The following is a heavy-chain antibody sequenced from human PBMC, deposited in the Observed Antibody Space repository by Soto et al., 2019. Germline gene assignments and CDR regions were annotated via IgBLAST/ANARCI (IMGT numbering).Heavy chain of an antibody. CDR3: ASTVNYDILPAWFDP. Sequence: QVQLVQSGAEVKKPGSSVKVSCKASGGTFSSYTISWVRQAPGQGLEWMGRIIPILGIANYAQKFQGRVTITADKSTSTAYMELSSLRSEDTAVYYCASTVNYDILPAWFDPWGQGTLVTVSS. D-gene: IGHD3-9*01. CDR1: GGTFSSYT. CDR2: IIPILGIA. J-gene: IGHJ5*02. V-gene: IGHV1-69*02.